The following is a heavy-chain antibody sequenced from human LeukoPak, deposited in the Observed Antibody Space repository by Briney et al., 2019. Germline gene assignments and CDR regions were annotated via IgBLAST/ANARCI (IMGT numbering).Heavy chain of an antibody. CDR1: GFTLSNYW. D-gene: IGHD3-10*01. Sequence: GSLRLSCAASGFTLSNYWMHWVRQAPGKGLVRVSGVNRDGSNTYYADSVKGRFTISRDNAKDTLYLQMNSLGADDTAMYYCARDEARGSLVRGFDRWGQGTLVAVSS. J-gene: IGHJ4*02. CDR3: ARDEARGSLVRGFDR. V-gene: IGHV3-74*01. CDR2: VNRDGSNT.